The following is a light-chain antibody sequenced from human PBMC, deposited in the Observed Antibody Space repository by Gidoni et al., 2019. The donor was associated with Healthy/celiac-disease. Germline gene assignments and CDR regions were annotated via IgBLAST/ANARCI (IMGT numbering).Light chain of an antibody. CDR3: AAWDDSLNGWV. CDR1: SSNIGSNT. CDR2: CNN. V-gene: IGLV1-44*01. J-gene: IGLJ3*02. Sequence: QSVLTQPPSAYGTPGQRVTIPCSGSSSNIGSNTVNWYPQLPGTAPKLLIYCNNQRPSGVPDRFSGSKSGTSASLAISGLQSEDEADYYCAAWDDSLNGWVFGGGTKLTVL.